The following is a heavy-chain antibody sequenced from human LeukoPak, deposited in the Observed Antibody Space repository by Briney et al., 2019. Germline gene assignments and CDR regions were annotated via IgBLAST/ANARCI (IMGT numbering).Heavy chain of an antibody. CDR1: GYTFTSYA. V-gene: IGHV1-3*03. Sequence: ASVKVSCKASGYTFTSYAMHWVRQAPGQRLEWMGWINAGNGNTKYSQEFQGRVTITRDTSASTAYMELSSLRSEDTAVYYCARGVLGYASLSGRVYYYYMDDWGKGTTVTVSS. CDR3: ARGVLGYASLSGRVYYYYMDD. D-gene: IGHD1-26*01. CDR2: INAGNGNT. J-gene: IGHJ6*03.